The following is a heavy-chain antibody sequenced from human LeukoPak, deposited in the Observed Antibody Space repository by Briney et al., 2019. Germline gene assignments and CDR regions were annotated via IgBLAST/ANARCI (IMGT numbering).Heavy chain of an antibody. CDR1: GGSINRYY. CDR2: IHDTGST. CDR3: GRSGYYDSSIDY. Sequence: KPSETLSLTCTVSGGSINRYYWIWIRQPPGKGLEWIGYIHDTGSTKNNPSLRSRVTISVDTSKNQVYLKMRFVTAADTAVYYCGRSGYYDSSIDYWGQGTLVTVSS. J-gene: IGHJ4*02. V-gene: IGHV4-59*01. D-gene: IGHD3-22*01.